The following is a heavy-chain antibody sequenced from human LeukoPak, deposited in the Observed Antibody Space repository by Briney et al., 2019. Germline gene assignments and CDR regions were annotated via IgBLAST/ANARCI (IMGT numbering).Heavy chain of an antibody. CDR2: IIPIFGTA. D-gene: IGHD3-10*01. CDR3: ARDRGFGELLSFDY. Sequence: GSSVKVSCKASGGAFSTYAISWVRLAPGQGLEWMGGIIPIFGTANYAQKFQGRVTITADESTSTAYMELRSLRSDDTAVYYCARDRGFGELLSFDYWGQGTLVTVSS. J-gene: IGHJ4*02. CDR1: GGAFSTYA. V-gene: IGHV1-69*01.